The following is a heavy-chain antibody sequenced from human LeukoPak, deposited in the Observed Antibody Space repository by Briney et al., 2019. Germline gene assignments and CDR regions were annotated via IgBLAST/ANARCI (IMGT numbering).Heavy chain of an antibody. CDR1: GGSISSYY. CDR3: ARGSQRITVFGVVTDY. D-gene: IGHD3-3*01. CDR2: VYYTGST. Sequence: SETLSLTCTVSGGSISSYYWSWIRQPPGKGVEGMGYVYYTGSTNYNPSLKSGGTILVDKCKNHFSLELSSVTAADTAVYYCARGSQRITVFGVVTDYWGQGTLVTVSS. J-gene: IGHJ4*02. V-gene: IGHV4-59*01.